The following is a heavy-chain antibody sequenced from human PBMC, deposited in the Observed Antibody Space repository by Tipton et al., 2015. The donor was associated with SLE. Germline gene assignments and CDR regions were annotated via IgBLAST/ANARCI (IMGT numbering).Heavy chain of an antibody. J-gene: IGHJ6*02. V-gene: IGHV4-34*01. CDR2: INHSGST. Sequence: TLSLTCAVYGGSFSGYYWSWIRQPPGKGLEWIGEINHSGSTNYNPSLKSRVTISVDTSKNQFSLKLSSVTAADTAVYYCARAREEVTLSYYYGMDVWGQGTTVTVSS. CDR1: GGSFSGYY. CDR3: ARAREEVTLSYYYGMDV. D-gene: IGHD2-21*02.